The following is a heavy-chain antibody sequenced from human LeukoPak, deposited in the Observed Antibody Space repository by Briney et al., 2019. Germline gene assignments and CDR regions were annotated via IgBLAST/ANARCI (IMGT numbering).Heavy chain of an antibody. D-gene: IGHD6-19*01. CDR1: GYTFTSYD. Sequence: APVKVSCKASGYTFTSYDINWVRQATGQGLEWMGWMNPHSGNTGYAQKFQGRVTMTRDMSTNSVYMELSSLRFEDTAVYYCARGRLDGDFFDYWGQGTLVTVSS. CDR3: ARGRLDGDFFDY. J-gene: IGHJ4*02. V-gene: IGHV1-8*01. CDR2: MNPHSGNT.